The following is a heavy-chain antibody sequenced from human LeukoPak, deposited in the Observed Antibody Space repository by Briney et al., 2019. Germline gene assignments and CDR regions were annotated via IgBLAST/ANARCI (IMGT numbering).Heavy chain of an antibody. CDR3: ARDGTTVTTRPDFFDY. D-gene: IGHD4-17*01. V-gene: IGHV3-48*03. J-gene: IGHJ4*02. Sequence: GGSLRLSCAASGFTFSGYEMNWARQAPGKGLEWVSYISSSGSTIYYADSVKGRFTISRDNAKNSLYLQMNSLRAEDTAVYYCARDGTTVTTRPDFFDYWGQGTLVTVSS. CDR1: GFTFSGYE. CDR2: ISSSGSTI.